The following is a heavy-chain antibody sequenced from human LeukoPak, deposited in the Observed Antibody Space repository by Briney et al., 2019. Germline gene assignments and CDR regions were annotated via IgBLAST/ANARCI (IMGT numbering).Heavy chain of an antibody. CDR2: IYHSGST. CDR1: GDSISSTQW. D-gene: IGHD2-8*02. J-gene: IGHJ4*02. CDR3: ARGGTGRFDY. Sequence: SETLSLTCAVSGDSISSTQWWTWVRQPPGKGLEWIGEIYHSGSTNYNPSLESRVAISVDTSKNQFSLKLSSVTAADTAVYYCARGGTGRFDYWGQGALVTVSS. V-gene: IGHV4-4*02.